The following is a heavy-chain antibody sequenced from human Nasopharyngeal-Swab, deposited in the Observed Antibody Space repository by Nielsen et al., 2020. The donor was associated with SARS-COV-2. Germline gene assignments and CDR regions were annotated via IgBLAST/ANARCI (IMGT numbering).Heavy chain of an antibody. J-gene: IGHJ4*02. Sequence: GESLKISCAASGFTFSSYAMSWVRQAPGKGLEWVSAISGSGGSTYYADSVKGRFTISRDNSKNTLHLQMNSLRAEDTAVYYCAKYGTYYYDSSGYYWGQGTLVTVSS. D-gene: IGHD3-22*01. CDR3: AKYGTYYYDSSGYY. CDR1: GFTFSSYA. CDR2: ISGSGGST. V-gene: IGHV3-23*01.